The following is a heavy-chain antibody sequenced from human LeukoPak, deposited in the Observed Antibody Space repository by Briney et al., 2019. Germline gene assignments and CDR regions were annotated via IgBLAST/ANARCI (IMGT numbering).Heavy chain of an antibody. Sequence: SETLSLTCTVSGGSISSGGYYWSWIRQHPGKGLEWIGYIYYSGSTYYNPSLKSRVTISVDTSKNQFSLKLSSVTAADTAVYYCARQGIQLWFNWFDPWGQGTLVTVSS. CDR1: GGSISSGGYY. D-gene: IGHD5-18*01. CDR3: ARQGIQLWFNWFDP. V-gene: IGHV4-39*01. CDR2: IYYSGST. J-gene: IGHJ5*02.